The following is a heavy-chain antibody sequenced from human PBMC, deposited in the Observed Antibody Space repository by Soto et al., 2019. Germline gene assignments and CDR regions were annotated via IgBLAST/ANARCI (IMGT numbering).Heavy chain of an antibody. V-gene: IGHV1-3*01. CDR2: INAGNGNT. D-gene: IGHD3-16*01. CDR1: GYTFTSYA. Sequence: XSVKVSCKASGYTFTSYAMHWVRQAPGQRLEWMGWINAGNGNTKYSQKFQGRVTITRDTSASTAYMELSSLRSEDTAVYYCARGGDGLDEVYYYGMDVWGQGTTVTVSS. J-gene: IGHJ6*02. CDR3: ARGGDGLDEVYYYGMDV.